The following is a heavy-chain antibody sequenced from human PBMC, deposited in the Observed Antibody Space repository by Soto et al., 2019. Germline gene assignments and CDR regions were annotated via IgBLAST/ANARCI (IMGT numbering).Heavy chain of an antibody. V-gene: IGHV5-51*01. CDR1: GYSFSTYW. CDR3: LRQGFQY. Sequence: GSLKISCKGSGYSFSTYWIGWVRQMPGKGLEWMGIIYPGDSETRYSPSFEGQVIISADKSISTAYLQWRSLKASDTAMYFCLRQGFQYWGQGTPVTGSS. J-gene: IGHJ1*01. CDR2: IYPGDSET.